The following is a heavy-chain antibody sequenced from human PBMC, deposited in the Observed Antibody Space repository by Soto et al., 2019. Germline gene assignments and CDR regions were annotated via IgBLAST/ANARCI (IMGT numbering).Heavy chain of an antibody. J-gene: IGHJ6*02. CDR1: GGSISSSFY. V-gene: IGHV4-39*01. Sequence: SETLSLTCTVSGGSISSSFYWDWIRQPPGKGLEWIGNMYSSGSTYYNPSLKSRVTISVDTSKNQLSLKLTSVTAADTAVYYCRRSIGYNTDVWGQGTTVTVSS. D-gene: IGHD5-18*01. CDR3: RRSIGYNTDV. CDR2: MYSSGST.